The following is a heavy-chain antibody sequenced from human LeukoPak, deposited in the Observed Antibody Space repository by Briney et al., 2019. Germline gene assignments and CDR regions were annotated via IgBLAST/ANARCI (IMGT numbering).Heavy chain of an antibody. Sequence: SETLSLTCTVSGGSISSGSYYWSWIRQPAGKGLEWIGRIYTSGSTNYNPSLKSRVTISVDTSKNQFSLKLSSVTAADTAVYYCARALYTFPTYYYDSSGAPYDAFDIWGQGTMVTVSS. J-gene: IGHJ3*02. CDR1: GGSISSGSYY. CDR3: ARALYTFPTYYYDSSGAPYDAFDI. CDR2: IYTSGST. V-gene: IGHV4-61*02. D-gene: IGHD3-22*01.